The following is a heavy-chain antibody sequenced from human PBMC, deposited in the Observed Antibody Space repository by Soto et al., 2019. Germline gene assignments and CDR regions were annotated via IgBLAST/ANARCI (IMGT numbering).Heavy chain of an antibody. V-gene: IGHV4-34*01. Sequence: SETLSLTCAVYGGSFSGYYWSWIRQPPGKGLEWIGEINHSGSTNYNPSLKSRVTISVDTSKNQFSLKLSSVTAADTAVYYCARSVYSSGWYGYWGQGTLVTVSS. CDR1: GGSFSGYY. CDR3: ARSVYSSGWYGY. D-gene: IGHD6-19*01. J-gene: IGHJ4*02. CDR2: INHSGST.